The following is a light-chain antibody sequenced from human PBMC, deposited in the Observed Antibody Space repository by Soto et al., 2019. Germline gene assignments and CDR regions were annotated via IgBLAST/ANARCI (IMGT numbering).Light chain of an antibody. V-gene: IGLV2-14*01. CDR2: EVS. Sequence: QSALTQPASVSGSPGQSITISCTGTSSDVGRYNYVSWYQQHPDKAPKLMIYEVSNRPSGVSNRFSGSKSGNTASLTISGLQAEDEADYYCNSYTSSSTHVFGTGTKVTVL. CDR1: SSDVGRYNY. CDR3: NSYTSSSTHV. J-gene: IGLJ1*01.